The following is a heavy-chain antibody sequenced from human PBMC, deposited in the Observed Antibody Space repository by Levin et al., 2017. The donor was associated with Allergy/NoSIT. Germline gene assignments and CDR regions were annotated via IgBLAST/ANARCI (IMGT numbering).Heavy chain of an antibody. CDR3: ASRIYGDWYFDL. V-gene: IGHV4-4*02. J-gene: IGHJ2*01. Sequence: PSETLSLTCAVSGGSISSTKWWSWVRQPPGKGLEWIGEVFHSGSTNYNPSLKSRVTISVDKSRDHFFLNLTSVTAADTAVYYCASRIYGDWYFDLWGRGTLVTVSS. CDR2: VFHSGST. D-gene: IGHD4-17*01. CDR1: GGSISSTKW.